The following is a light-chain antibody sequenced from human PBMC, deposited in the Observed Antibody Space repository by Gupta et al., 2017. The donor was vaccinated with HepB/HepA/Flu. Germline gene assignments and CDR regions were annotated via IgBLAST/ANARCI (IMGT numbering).Light chain of an antibody. V-gene: IGLV1-47*01. CDR2: RNN. CDR3: EAWDDSLSGSYV. Sequence: QSVLTQPPSASGTPGQRVTISCSGSSSNIGSNYVYWYQQLPGTAPNLLIYRNNQRRSGAPARFSGSKSGTSAALAISVLRSGEEAAYYCEAWDDSLSGSYVFGTGTKVTVL. CDR1: SSNIGSNY. J-gene: IGLJ1*01.